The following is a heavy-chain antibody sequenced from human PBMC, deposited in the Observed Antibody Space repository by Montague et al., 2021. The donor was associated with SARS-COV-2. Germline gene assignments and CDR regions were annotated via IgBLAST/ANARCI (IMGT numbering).Heavy chain of an antibody. CDR1: GGSFSSY. V-gene: IGHV4-34*01. CDR2: ISHGGGT. J-gene: IGHJ4*02. D-gene: IGHD5-12*01. CDR3: ARDRNDGYDRFFDY. Sequence: SETLSLTCDVYGGSFSSYWSWIRQPPGRGLEWVGQISHGGGTNYXPSLKSRVTISVDTSKNQVSLKLSSVTAADTAIYFCARDRNDGYDRFFDYWGQGTLVTVSS.